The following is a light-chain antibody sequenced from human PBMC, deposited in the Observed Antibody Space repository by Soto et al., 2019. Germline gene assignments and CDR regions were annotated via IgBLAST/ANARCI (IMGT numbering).Light chain of an antibody. CDR3: QQFSSYTLT. V-gene: IGKV3-20*01. Sequence: EFLFTQSPGTLPLSPGERATLSCRASQTVRNNYLAWYQQKPGQAPRLLIYDASSRETGILDRFSGGGSGTEFTLTISRLEPEDFAVYYCQQFSSYTLTFGGGTKVDIK. CDR1: QTVRNNY. CDR2: DAS. J-gene: IGKJ4*01.